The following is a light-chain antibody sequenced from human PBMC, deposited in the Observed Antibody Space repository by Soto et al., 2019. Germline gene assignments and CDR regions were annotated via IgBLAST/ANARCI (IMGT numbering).Light chain of an antibody. CDR3: SSYKTSRTYV. Sequence: QSVLTQPPSVSGSPGQSVAISCTGTSSDVGSYNRVSWYQQPPGTAPKLMIYDVSDRPSGVPDRFSGSKSGNTASLTISGLQAEYEADYYCSSYKTSRTYVFGTGTKVTVL. CDR1: SSDVGSYNR. CDR2: DVS. J-gene: IGLJ1*01. V-gene: IGLV2-18*02.